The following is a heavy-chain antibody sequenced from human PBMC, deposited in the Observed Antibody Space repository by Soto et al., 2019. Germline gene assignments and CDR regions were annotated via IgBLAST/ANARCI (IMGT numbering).Heavy chain of an antibody. D-gene: IGHD6-19*01. CDR2: IYSGDST. CDR1: GFTVSSNY. J-gene: IGHJ4*02. V-gene: IGHV3-53*02. CDR3: ARERVYGGSSGWSDY. Sequence: EVQLVETGGGFIQPGGSLRLSCAASGFTVSSNYMSWVRQAPGKGLEWVSVIYSGDSTYYADSVKGRFTISRDNSKNTLYLQMNSLRVEDTVVYYCARERVYGGSSGWSDYWGQGTLVTVSS.